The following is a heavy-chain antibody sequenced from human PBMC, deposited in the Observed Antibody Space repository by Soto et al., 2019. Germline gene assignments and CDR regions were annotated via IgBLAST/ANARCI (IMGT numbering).Heavy chain of an antibody. Sequence: QVQLVQSGAEVKKPGASVKVSCKASGYTFTSYGISWVRQAPGQGLEWMGWISAYTGNTNYAQKLQGRVTMTPDTSTSTAYMELRSLRSGDTAVYYCARSIAAAVDFVYWGQGPLVTVSS. CDR1: GYTFTSYG. J-gene: IGHJ4*02. CDR3: ARSIAAAVDFVY. CDR2: ISAYTGNT. V-gene: IGHV1-18*01. D-gene: IGHD6-13*01.